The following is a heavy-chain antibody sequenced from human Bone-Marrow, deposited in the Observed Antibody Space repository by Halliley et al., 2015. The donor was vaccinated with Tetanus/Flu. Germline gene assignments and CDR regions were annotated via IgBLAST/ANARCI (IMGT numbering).Heavy chain of an antibody. Sequence: EWIAYFYPSGTTAHTPSLKSRVTISVDPSKNHFSLKLSSVTAADTAVYYCARRDTVDAFDIWGQGAMVTVSS. CDR2: FYPSGTT. J-gene: IGHJ3*02. V-gene: IGHV4-59*01. D-gene: IGHD5-18*01. CDR3: ARRDTVDAFDI.